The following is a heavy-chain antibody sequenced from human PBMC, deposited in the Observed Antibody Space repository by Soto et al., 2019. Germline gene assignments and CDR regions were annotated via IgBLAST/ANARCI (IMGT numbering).Heavy chain of an antibody. CDR3: AADRRRYYDSSGYYLVQP. CDR1: GFTFTSSA. Sequence: ASVKVSCKASGFTFTSSAVQWVRQARGQRLEWIGWIVVGSGNTNYAQKFQERVTITRDMSTSTAYMELSSLRYEDTAVYYCAADRRRYYDSSGYYLVQPWGQGTLVTVSS. CDR2: IVVGSGNT. J-gene: IGHJ5*02. V-gene: IGHV1-58*01. D-gene: IGHD3-22*01.